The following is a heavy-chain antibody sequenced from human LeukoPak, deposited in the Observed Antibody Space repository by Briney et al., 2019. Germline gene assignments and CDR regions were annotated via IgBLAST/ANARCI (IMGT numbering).Heavy chain of an antibody. Sequence: GGSLRLSCAASGFTFSSYAMSWVPQPPGKGLEWVSAISGSGGSTYYADSVKGRFTISRDNSKNTLYLQMNSLRAEDTAVYYCAKSGSSSWYYYYYGMDVWGQGATVTVSS. V-gene: IGHV3-23*01. J-gene: IGHJ6*02. D-gene: IGHD6-13*01. CDR1: GFTFSSYA. CDR3: AKSGSSSWYYYYYGMDV. CDR2: ISGSGGST.